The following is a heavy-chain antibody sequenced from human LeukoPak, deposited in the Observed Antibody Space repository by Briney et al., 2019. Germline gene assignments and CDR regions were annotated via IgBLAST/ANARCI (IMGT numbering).Heavy chain of an antibody. CDR1: GGSISSYY. Sequence: RSSETLSLTCTVSGGSISSYYWSWIRQPAGKGLEWIGCIYTSGSTNYNPSLKSRVTMSVDTSKNQFSLKLSSVTAADTAVYYCARDVGYGSGIQGFDYWGQGTLVTVSS. J-gene: IGHJ4*02. D-gene: IGHD3-10*01. CDR3: ARDVGYGSGIQGFDY. V-gene: IGHV4-4*07. CDR2: IYTSGST.